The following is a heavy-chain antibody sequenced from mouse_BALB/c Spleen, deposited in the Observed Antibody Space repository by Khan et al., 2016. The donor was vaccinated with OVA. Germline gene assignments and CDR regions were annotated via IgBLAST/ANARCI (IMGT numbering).Heavy chain of an antibody. CDR3: TRDGGDGSSFAY. V-gene: IGHV1-69*02. Sequence: QVQLQQSGTELVRPGASVKLSCKASGYTFTNSWINWVKQRPGQGLEWIGNIYPSDSYINYNQKFRDKATLTVDKSSTTAYMHLSSPTSGDSAVYYCTRDGGDGSSFAYWGQGTLVTASA. J-gene: IGHJ3*01. D-gene: IGHD2-3*01. CDR1: GYTFTNSW. CDR2: IYPSDSYI.